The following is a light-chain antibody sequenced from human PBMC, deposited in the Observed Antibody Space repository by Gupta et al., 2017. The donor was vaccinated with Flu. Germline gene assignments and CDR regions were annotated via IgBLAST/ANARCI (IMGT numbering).Light chain of an antibody. V-gene: IGLV4-69*01. CDR3: QTWSTGILV. CDR2: LNCDGSH. CDR1: RGHSTYA. J-gene: IGLJ2*01. Sequence: QLVLTQSPSASVSLGDSVNLTCTLSRGHSTYAVAWHQHQPETGPPYLMKLNCDGSHTKGDGIPDPFSGSGSWAARSLTISNLQSEDEADYYSQTWSTGILVFGGGTKLTVL.